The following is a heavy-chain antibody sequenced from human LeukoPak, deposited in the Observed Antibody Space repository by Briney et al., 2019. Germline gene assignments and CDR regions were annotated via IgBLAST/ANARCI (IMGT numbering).Heavy chain of an antibody. CDR3: ARGAWRSIRGYAHNMDV. D-gene: IGHD2-2*01. CDR2: INAGNGNT. J-gene: IGHJ6*03. V-gene: IGHV1-3*03. CDR1: GYTFSSCA. Sequence: ASVTVSFKASGYTFSSCAIHCVRQARGQRLEWMGWINAGNGNTQYSQEFKGRVTVTRDTSASTAYMELSNLRSEDMAVYYCARGAWRSIRGYAHNMDVWGKGTTVTVSS.